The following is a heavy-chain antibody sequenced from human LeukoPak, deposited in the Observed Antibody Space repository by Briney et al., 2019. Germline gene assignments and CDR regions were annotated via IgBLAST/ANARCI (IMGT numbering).Heavy chain of an antibody. V-gene: IGHV4-39*01. CDR2: IYYSGST. Sequence: SETLSLTCAVYGGSFSSYYWGWIRQPPGKGLEWIGSIYYSGSTYYNPSLKSRVTISVDTSKNQFSLRLSSVTAADTAVYYCARTRGYYDSCFDYWGQGTLVTVSS. CDR3: ARTRGYYDSCFDY. D-gene: IGHD3-3*01. CDR1: GGSFSSYY. J-gene: IGHJ4*02.